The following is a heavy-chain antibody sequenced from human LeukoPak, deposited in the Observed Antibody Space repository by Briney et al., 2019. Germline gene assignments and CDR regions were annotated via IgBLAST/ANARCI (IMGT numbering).Heavy chain of an antibody. CDR3: ARATVTTDSDAFGI. V-gene: IGHV3-64*01. D-gene: IGHD4-17*01. CDR2: ISSNGGST. CDR1: GFTFSSYA. Sequence: GGSLRLSCAASGFTFSSYAMHWVRQAPGKGLEYVSAISSNGGSTYYVNSVKGRFTISRDNSKNTLYLQMGSLRAEDMAVYYCARATVTTDSDAFGIWGQGTMVTVSS. J-gene: IGHJ3*02.